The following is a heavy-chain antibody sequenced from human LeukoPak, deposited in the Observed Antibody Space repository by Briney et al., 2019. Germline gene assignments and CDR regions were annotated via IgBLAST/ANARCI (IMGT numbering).Heavy chain of an antibody. CDR2: ISTYNGDT. V-gene: IGHV1-18*01. CDR1: GYTFNTYG. CDR3: ARGRTTVTTMRYFDI. J-gene: IGHJ2*01. Sequence: ASVKVSCKASGYTFNTYGINWVRQAPGQGLEWMGWISTYNGDTNYAQRFQGRVTMTTDTSTNTAYMELRSLRSDDTALYYCARGRTTVTTMRYFDIWGRGTLVTVSS. D-gene: IGHD4-17*01.